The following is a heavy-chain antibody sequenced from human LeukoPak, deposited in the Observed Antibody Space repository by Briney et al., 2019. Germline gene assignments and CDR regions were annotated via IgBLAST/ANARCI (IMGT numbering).Heavy chain of an antibody. J-gene: IGHJ4*02. CDR2: ISYSGTT. CDR1: GGSISTYY. CDR3: ARAYDSSGYYYYYYFDY. Sequence: SETLSLTCTVSGGSISTYYWSWIRQHPGKGLEWIGYISYSGTTYYNPSLKSRVTISVDTSKNQFSLKLSSVTAADTAVYYCARAYDSSGYYYYYYFDYWGQGILVTVSS. V-gene: IGHV4-59*06. D-gene: IGHD3-22*01.